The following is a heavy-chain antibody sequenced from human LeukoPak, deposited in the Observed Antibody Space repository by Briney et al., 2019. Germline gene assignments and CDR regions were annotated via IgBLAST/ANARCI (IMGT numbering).Heavy chain of an antibody. D-gene: IGHD6-13*01. CDR2: MNPNSGIT. CDR1: GYTFSSYD. CDR3: ARTSSRVAAAGKRAFGY. J-gene: IGHJ4*02. Sequence: ASVKVSCKASGYTFSSYDINWVRQATGQGLEWMGWMNPNSGITGYAQKFQGRVTMTRNTSISTAYMELSSLRSEDTAVYYCARTSSRVAAAGKRAFGYWGQGTLVTVSS. V-gene: IGHV1-8*01.